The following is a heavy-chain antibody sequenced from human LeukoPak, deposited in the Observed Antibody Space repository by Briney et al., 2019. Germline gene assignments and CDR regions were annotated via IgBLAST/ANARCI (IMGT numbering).Heavy chain of an antibody. Sequence: ASVKVSCKASGYTFTSYGISWVRQAPGQGLEWMGWISAYNGNTNYAQKLQGRVTMTTDTSTSTAYMELRSLRSDDTAVYYCARDIIAAAGRADAFDIWGQGTMVTVSS. CDR1: GYTFTSYG. CDR3: ARDIIAAAGRADAFDI. CDR2: ISAYNGNT. V-gene: IGHV1-18*01. J-gene: IGHJ3*02. D-gene: IGHD6-13*01.